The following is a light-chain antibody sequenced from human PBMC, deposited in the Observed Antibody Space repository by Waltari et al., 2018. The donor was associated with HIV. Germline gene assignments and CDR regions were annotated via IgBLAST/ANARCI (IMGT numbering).Light chain of an antibody. V-gene: IGLV2-8*01. CDR2: EVS. J-gene: IGLJ1*01. CDR1: SSDVGSSNY. CDR3: SSYAGSNNFV. Sequence: QSALTQPPSASGFPGQSVTISCTGTSSDVGSSNYVAWYQQYPGKAPKLMIYEVSKRPSGVPDRFSGSKSGNTASLTVSGLQAEDEADYYCSSYAGSNNFVFGTGTKVTVL.